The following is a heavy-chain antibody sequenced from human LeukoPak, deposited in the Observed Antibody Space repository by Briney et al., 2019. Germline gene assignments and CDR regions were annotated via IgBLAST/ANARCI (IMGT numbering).Heavy chain of an antibody. CDR1: GFTFSSYS. CDR3: ARCTTGRTFGSLREIKRSREIDN. J-gene: IGHJ4*02. V-gene: IGHV3-21*01. CDR2: ISSSSSNI. D-gene: IGHD1-1*01. Sequence: GGSLRLSCAASGFTFSSYSMNWVRQAPGKGLEWVSSISSSSSNIYYADSVKGRFTISRDNAKNSLYLQMNSLRVEDTAVYYCARCTTGRTFGSLREIKRSREIDNWGQGTLVTVSS.